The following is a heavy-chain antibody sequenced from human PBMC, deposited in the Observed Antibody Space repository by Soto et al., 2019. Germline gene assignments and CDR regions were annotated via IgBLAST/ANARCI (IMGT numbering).Heavy chain of an antibody. J-gene: IGHJ4*02. D-gene: IGHD3-10*01. CDR3: ARVAIGSYYFEY. CDR2: INPDGSTT. CDR1: GFTFSSYL. V-gene: IGHV3-74*01. Sequence: SGGSLRLSCAASGFTFSSYLMHWVRQAPGKGLVWVSRINPDGSTTSYADSVKGRFTISRDSAKDTLYLQMNSLRAEDTAVYYWARVAIGSYYFEYWGQGTLVTVSS.